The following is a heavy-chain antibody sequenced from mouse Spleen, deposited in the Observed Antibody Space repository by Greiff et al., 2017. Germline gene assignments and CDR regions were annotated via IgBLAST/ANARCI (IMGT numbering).Heavy chain of an antibody. J-gene: IGHJ4*01. CDR3: ARYGNYGSYAMDY. D-gene: IGHD2-1*01. Sequence: EVQLQQSGPELVKPGASVKISCKASGYSFTGYYMNWVKQSPEKSLEWIGEINPSTGGTTYKQKFKAKATLTVDKSSSTAYMQLKSLTSEDSAVYYCARYGNYGSYAMDYWGQGTSGTVSS. CDR2: INPSTGGT. V-gene: IGHV1-42*01. CDR1: GYSFTGYY.